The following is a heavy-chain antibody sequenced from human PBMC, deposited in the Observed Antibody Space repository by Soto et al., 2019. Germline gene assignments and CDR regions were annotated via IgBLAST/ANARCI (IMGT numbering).Heavy chain of an antibody. CDR3: ARDGLRQYAFDI. J-gene: IGHJ3*02. V-gene: IGHV3-66*01. D-gene: IGHD4-17*01. CDR1: GFTVSSNY. CDR2: IYSGGSDST. Sequence: PGGSLRLSCAASGFTVSSNYMSWVRQAPGKGLEWVSVIYSGGSDSTYYANSVKGRFTISRDNSKNTLYLQMGSLRAEDMAVYYCARDGLRQYAFDIWGQGTMVTVSS.